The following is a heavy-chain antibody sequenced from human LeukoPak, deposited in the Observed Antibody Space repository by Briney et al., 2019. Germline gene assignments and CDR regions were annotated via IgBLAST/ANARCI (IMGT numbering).Heavy chain of an antibody. CDR3: ARGGKATVVTM. D-gene: IGHD4-23*01. V-gene: IGHV4-4*07. CDR2: MYSSGST. Sequence: KASETLSLTCTVSGSSINSYYWSWIRQPAGKGLERIGRMYSSGSTNYNPSLKSRVSMSVDTSKNQFSLKLTSVTAADTAVYYCARGGKATVVTMWGQGILVTVSS. J-gene: IGHJ4*02. CDR1: GSSINSYY.